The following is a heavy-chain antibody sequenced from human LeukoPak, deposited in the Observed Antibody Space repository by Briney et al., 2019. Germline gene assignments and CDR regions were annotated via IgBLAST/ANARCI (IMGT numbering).Heavy chain of an antibody. CDR3: ARRYSGDYQNFFDF. CDR2: IYPDDSDI. J-gene: IGHJ4*02. V-gene: IGHV5-51*01. CDR1: GYTFTNYW. D-gene: IGHD4-17*01. Sequence: GESLKISCKASGYTFTNYWIGWVRQMPGKGLEWMWIIYPDDSDIRYSPSFQGQVTISADNSISTSYLQWRSLKAADTAIYYCARRYSGDYQNFFDFWGQGTLVTVSP.